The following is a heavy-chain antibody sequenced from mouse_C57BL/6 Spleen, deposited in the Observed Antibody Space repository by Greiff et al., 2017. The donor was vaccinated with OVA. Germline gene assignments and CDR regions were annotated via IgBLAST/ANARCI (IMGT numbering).Heavy chain of an antibody. CDR1: GFTFSSYA. CDR3: ARGGYGSSYFDV. Sequence: EVNLVESGGGLVKPGGSLKLSCAASGFTFSSYAMSWVRQTPEKRLEWVATISDGGSYTYYPDNVKGRFTISRDNAKNNLYLQMSHLKSEDTAMYYCARGGYGSSYFDVWGTGTTVTVSS. V-gene: IGHV5-4*03. CDR2: ISDGGSYT. D-gene: IGHD1-1*01. J-gene: IGHJ1*03.